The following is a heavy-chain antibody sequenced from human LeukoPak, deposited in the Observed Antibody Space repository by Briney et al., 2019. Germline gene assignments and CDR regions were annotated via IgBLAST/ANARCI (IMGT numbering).Heavy chain of an antibody. V-gene: IGHV4-34*09. CDR1: GGSFSVSY. D-gene: IGHD6-13*01. J-gene: IGHJ4*02. Sequence: SETLSLTCAVYGGSFSVSYWSWFPNPPGKALEWFGYITHSGSTFYNPSLRSRVTISMDTSKNQFSLNLSSVTAADTAVYYCARDRATAASGSYYFAYWGQGTQVTVSS. CDR2: ITHSGST. CDR3: ARDRATAASGSYYFAY.